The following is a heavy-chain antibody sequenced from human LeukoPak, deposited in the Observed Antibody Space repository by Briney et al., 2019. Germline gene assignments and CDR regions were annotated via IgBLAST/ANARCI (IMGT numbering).Heavy chain of an antibody. CDR3: ARGPRGSWDFDY. D-gene: IGHD6-13*01. V-gene: IGHV4-39*07. Sequence: PSETLSLTCTVSGGSISSSSYYWGWIRQPPGKGLEWIGTIYYSGSTYYKPSLKSRVTISLDTSKNQFSLKLTSVTAADTAVYYCARGPRGSWDFDYWGQGTLVTVSS. CDR2: IYYSGST. J-gene: IGHJ4*02. CDR1: GGSISSSSYY.